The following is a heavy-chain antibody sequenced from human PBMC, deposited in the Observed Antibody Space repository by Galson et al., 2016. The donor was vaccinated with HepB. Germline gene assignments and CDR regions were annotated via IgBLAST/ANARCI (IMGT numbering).Heavy chain of an antibody. CDR2: IIPIYDTA. CDR3: ARDGIVVVGLDAFDS. J-gene: IGHJ3*02. V-gene: IGHV1-69*06. CDR1: GGTLSSYD. D-gene: IGHD3-22*01. Sequence: SVKVSCKASGGTLSSYDISSVRQAPGQGLEWMGGIIPIYDTANYAQKFQGRVTITADKSTSTVYMGLSSLTSEDTAVYYCARDGIVVVGLDAFDSWGQGTVVTVSS.